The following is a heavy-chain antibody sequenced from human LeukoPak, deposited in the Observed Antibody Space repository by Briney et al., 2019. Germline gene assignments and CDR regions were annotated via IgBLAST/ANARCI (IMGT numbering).Heavy chain of an antibody. CDR2: IIPIFGTA. CDR3: ARDPLQVEWELLRAPYYYYGMDV. J-gene: IGHJ6*02. V-gene: IGHV1-69*13. CDR1: GGTFSSYA. D-gene: IGHD1-26*01. Sequence: SVKVSCKASGGTFSSYAISWVRQAPGQGLEWMGGIIPIFGTANYAQKFQGRVTITANESTSTAYMELSSLGSEDTAVYYCARDPLQVEWELLRAPYYYYGMDVWGQGTTVTVSS.